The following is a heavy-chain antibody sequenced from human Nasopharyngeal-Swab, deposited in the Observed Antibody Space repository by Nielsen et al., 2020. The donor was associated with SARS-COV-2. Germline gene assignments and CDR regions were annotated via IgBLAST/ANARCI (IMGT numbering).Heavy chain of an antibody. Sequence: SETLSLTCAVSGGSISSGFYSWSWIRQPPGKGLEWIGYIYHSGNTYYNPSLKSRVTIVVDRSKNQFSLRLSSVTAADTAVYYCARKYCNGDCYFDYWGQGTLVTVSS. V-gene: IGHV4-30-2*01. D-gene: IGHD2-21*02. CDR1: GGSISSGFYS. J-gene: IGHJ4*02. CDR3: ARKYCNGDCYFDY. CDR2: IYHSGNT.